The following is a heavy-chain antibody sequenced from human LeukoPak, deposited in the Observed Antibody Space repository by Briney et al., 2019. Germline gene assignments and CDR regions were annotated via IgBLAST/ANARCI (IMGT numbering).Heavy chain of an antibody. V-gene: IGHV4-34*01. D-gene: IGHD3-22*01. CDR2: INHSGST. CDR1: GFTFSSYA. CDR3: ARGRKHYYDSSGYYY. J-gene: IGHJ4*02. Sequence: GSLRLSCAASGFTFSSYAMSWIRQPPGKGLEWIGEINHSGSTNYNPSLKSRVTISVDTSKNQFSLKLSSVTAADTAVYYCARGRKHYYDSSGYYYWGQGTLVTVSS.